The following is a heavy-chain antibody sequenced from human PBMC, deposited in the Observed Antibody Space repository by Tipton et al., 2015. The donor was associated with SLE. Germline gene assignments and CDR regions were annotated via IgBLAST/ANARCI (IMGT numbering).Heavy chain of an antibody. J-gene: IGHJ4*02. CDR1: TFTFSTNP. V-gene: IGHV3-30*09. CDR3: VRGVTDWELSAFDS. Sequence: SLRLSCAASTFTFSTNPLHWVRQAPGKGLEWVATISNDGNHKYYADSVTGRFAISRDNSRGSVYLQMKSLRADDTAVYYCVRGVTDWELSAFDSWGQGTLVAVSS. D-gene: IGHD1-26*01. CDR2: ISNDGNHK.